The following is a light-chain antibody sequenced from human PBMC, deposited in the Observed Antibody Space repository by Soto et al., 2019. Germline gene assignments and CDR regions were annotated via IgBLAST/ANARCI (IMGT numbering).Light chain of an antibody. CDR3: QHRNNRPFS. Sequence: EIELTQSPATLSLSPGERATLSCGASQSVRSSYLAWYQQKPGQAPRLLMYGASTMATGIPARFSGSGSGTEFTLTISSLEPEDFAVYYCQHRNNRPFSFGPGTKVDIK. V-gene: IGKV3D-20*02. CDR2: GAS. CDR1: QSVRSSY. J-gene: IGKJ3*01.